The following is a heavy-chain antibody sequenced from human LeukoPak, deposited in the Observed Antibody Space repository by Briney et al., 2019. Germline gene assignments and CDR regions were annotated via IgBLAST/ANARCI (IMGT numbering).Heavy chain of an antibody. CDR3: ARGGGIFGVAHFGY. J-gene: IGHJ4*02. CDR2: IYYSGST. CDR1: GGSISSSSYY. D-gene: IGHD3-3*01. Sequence: SSETLSLTCTVSGGSISSSSYYWGWIRQPPGKGLEWIGSIYYSGSTYYNPSLKSRVTISVDTSKNQFSLKLSSVTAADTAVYYCARGGGIFGVAHFGYWGQGTLVTVSS. V-gene: IGHV4-39*01.